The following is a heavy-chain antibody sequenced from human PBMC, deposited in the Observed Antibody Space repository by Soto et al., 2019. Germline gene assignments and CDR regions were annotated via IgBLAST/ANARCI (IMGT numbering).Heavy chain of an antibody. CDR3: ARGPDSSSSQFFFMDV. CDR2: INPSGGSR. CDR1: GYTFTGYY. V-gene: IGHV1-46*01. D-gene: IGHD6-6*01. J-gene: IGHJ6*03. Sequence: ASVKVSCKASGYTFTGYYMHWVRQAPGQGLEWMGIINPSGGSRSYAQKFQGRVTMTRDTSTSIVYMELSSLRSEDTAVYYCARGPDSSSSQFFFMDVWGKGTTVTVSS.